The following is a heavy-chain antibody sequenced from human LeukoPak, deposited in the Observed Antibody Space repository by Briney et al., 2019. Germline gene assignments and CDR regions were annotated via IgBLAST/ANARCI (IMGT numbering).Heavy chain of an antibody. CDR1: GGTFSSYA. CDR3: ASDGYCGT. V-gene: IGHV1-46*01. J-gene: IGHJ4*02. D-gene: IGHD3-10*01. CDR2: INPSGGST. Sequence: GASVKVSCKASGGTFSSYAISWVRQAPGQGLEWMGIINPSGGSTSYAQKFQGRVTMTRDTSTSTVYMELSSLRSEDTAVYYCASDGYCGTWGQGTLVTVSS.